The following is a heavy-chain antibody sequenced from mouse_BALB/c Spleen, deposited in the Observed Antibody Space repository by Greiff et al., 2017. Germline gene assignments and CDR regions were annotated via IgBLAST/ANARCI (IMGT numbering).Heavy chain of an antibody. V-gene: IGHV1-7*01. Sequence: QVHVKQSGAELAKPGASVKMSCKASGYTFTSYWMHWVKQRPGQGLEWIGYINPSTGYTEYNQKFKDKATLTADKSSSTAYMQLSSLTSEDSAVYYCARAGDDYCSSAWFAYWGQGTLVTVSA. J-gene: IGHJ3*01. CDR1: GYTFTSYW. D-gene: IGHD1-1*01. CDR3: ARAGDDYCSSAWFAY. CDR2: INPSTGYT.